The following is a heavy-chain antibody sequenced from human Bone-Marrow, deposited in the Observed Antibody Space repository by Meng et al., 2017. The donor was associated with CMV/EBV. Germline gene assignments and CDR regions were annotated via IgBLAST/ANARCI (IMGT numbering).Heavy chain of an antibody. J-gene: IGHJ4*02. Sequence: GGSLRLSCAASGFTFSSYAMHWVRQAPGKGLEWVAVISYDGSNKYYADSVKGRFTISRDNSKNTLYLQMNSLRAEDTAVYYCARGQIRVVPAAAPGGYWGQGTLVTVSS. CDR3: ARGQIRVVPAAAPGGY. CDR1: GFTFSSYA. V-gene: IGHV3-30-3*01. CDR2: ISYDGSNK. D-gene: IGHD2-2*01.